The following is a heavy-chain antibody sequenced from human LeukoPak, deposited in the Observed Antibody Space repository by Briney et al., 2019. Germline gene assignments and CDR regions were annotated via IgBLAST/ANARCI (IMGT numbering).Heavy chain of an antibody. CDR3: ARGPYCSGGSCLPDFDY. V-gene: IGHV4-59*01. CDR2: IYYSGST. Sequence: KPSETLSLTCTVSVGSISSYYWSWIRQPPGKGLEWIGYIYYSGSTNYNPSLKSRVTISVDTSKNQFSLKLSSVTAADTAVYYCARGPYCSGGSCLPDFDYWGQGTLVTVSS. J-gene: IGHJ4*02. CDR1: VGSISSYY. D-gene: IGHD2-15*01.